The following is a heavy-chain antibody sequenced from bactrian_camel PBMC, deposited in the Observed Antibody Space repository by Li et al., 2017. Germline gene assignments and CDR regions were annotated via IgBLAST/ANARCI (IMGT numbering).Heavy chain of an antibody. V-gene: IGHV3S68*01. J-gene: IGHJ4*01. CDR1: EYTYSSRC. CDR3: ARSRFVFRGCDLSTSGYYY. Sequence: HVQLVESGGGSVQAGRSLRLSCAASEYTYSSRCMGWFRQAPGKERGGVACIGRDGITMYSDSVKGRFTISKDNAMNTLYLQMDSLKPEDSAMYYCARSRFVFRGCDLSTSGYYYGGQGTQVTVS. D-gene: IGHD5*01. CDR2: IGRDGIT.